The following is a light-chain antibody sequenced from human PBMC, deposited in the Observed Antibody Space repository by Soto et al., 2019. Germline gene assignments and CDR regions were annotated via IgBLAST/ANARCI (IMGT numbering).Light chain of an antibody. CDR3: QQYGSSLWT. CDR1: QSVRASY. J-gene: IGKJ1*01. Sequence: EIVLMQSPGTLSLSPGERATLSCRANQSVRASYVACYHQRPGLAPRLRIYGASSRRTGIPAQFSGIGSGTECALTLSRLEPEDFTLYYCQQYGSSLWTFGHGNKVVIK. CDR2: GAS. V-gene: IGKV3-20*01.